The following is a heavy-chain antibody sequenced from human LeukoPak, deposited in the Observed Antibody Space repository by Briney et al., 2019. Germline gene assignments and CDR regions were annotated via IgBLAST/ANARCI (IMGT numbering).Heavy chain of an antibody. Sequence: SQTLSLTCTVSGGSISSGSYYWSWIRQPAGKGLEWIGRIYTSGSTNYNPSLKSRVTISVDTSKNQFSLKLSSVTAADTAVYYCARDPRGSTSFDYWGQGTLVTVSS. CDR1: GGSISSGSYY. V-gene: IGHV4-61*02. D-gene: IGHD6-13*01. CDR3: ARDPRGSTSFDY. CDR2: IYTSGST. J-gene: IGHJ4*02.